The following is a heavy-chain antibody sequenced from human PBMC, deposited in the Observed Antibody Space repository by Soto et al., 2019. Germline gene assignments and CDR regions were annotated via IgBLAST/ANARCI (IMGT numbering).Heavy chain of an antibody. Sequence: GGSLRLSCAASGFTFSSYWMSWVRQAPGKGLEWVANIKQDGSEKYYVDSVKGRFTISRDNAKNSLYLQMNSLRAEDTAVYYCASGDPGYSGYGIGGAYWGQGTLVTVSS. D-gene: IGHD5-12*01. CDR1: GFTFSSYW. J-gene: IGHJ4*02. V-gene: IGHV3-7*01. CDR3: ASGDPGYSGYGIGGAY. CDR2: IKQDGSEK.